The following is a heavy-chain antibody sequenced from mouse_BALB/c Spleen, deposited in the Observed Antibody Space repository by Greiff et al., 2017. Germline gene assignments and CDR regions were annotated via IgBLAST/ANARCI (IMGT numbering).Heavy chain of an antibody. CDR1: CDFINSGY. V-gene: IGHV3-8*02. CDR2: ISYSGST. J-gene: IGHJ4*01. CDR3: ERRITTVVATDDIDD. D-gene: IGHD1-1*01. Sequence: VQLQQSGPSLVKPSQTLSLTCSVTCDFINSGYSNFFRKFPGNKLEYMGYISYSGSTYYNPSLKSRFSITRDTSKNQYYLQLNSVTTEDTATYYCERRITTVVATDDIDDWGQGTSVSVSS.